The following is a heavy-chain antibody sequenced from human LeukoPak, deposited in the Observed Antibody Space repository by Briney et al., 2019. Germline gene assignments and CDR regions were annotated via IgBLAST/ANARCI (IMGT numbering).Heavy chain of an antibody. Sequence: AGGSLRLSCVASGFTFGDYYMNWIGQAPGKGLECVSNMSSSGSNIYHADSVKGRFTISRDNAKNSLYLQMNSLRAEGTAVYYCARGARLDTRNECRLDYWGQGTLVTVSS. CDR2: MSSSGSNI. CDR1: GFTFGDYY. V-gene: IGHV3-11*01. J-gene: IGHJ4*02. CDR3: ARGARLDTRNECRLDY. D-gene: IGHD1-26*01.